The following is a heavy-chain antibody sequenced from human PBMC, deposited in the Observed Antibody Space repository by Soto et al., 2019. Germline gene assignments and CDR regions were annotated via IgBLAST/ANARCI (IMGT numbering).Heavy chain of an antibody. CDR2: INGDGSST. CDR1: GFTLSSFY. D-gene: IGHD6-13*01. J-gene: IGHJ4*02. Sequence: GGSLRLSCAASGFTLSSFYMHWLRQSPGKGLVWVSRINGDGSSTIYADSVKGRFTISRDNAKNTVYLQMNSLRVEDTAVYYWARGPASISAAEDHWGQGTLVTVSS. V-gene: IGHV3-74*01. CDR3: ARGPASISAAEDH.